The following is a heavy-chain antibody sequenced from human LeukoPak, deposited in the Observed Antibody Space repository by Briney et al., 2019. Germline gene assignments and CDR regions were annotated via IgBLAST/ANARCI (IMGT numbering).Heavy chain of an antibody. CDR1: GGSFSGYY. D-gene: IGHD6-19*01. V-gene: IGHV4-34*01. CDR2: INHSGST. J-gene: IGHJ4*02. CDR3: ARGRWLALGY. Sequence: PSETLSLTCAVYGGSFSGYYWSWIRQPPGKGLEWIGEINHSGSTNYNPSLKSRVTISVDTSKNQFSLKLSSVTAADTAVYYCARGRWLALGYWGQGTLVTVSS.